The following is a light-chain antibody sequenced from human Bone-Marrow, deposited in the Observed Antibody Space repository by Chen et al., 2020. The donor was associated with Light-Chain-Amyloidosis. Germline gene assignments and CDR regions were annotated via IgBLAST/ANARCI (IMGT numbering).Light chain of an antibody. J-gene: IGLJ3*02. Sequence: SYVLTQPSSVSVAPGQTATLACGGNNIGSTRVHWYQQTRGQPPLLVVYDDRDRPSGTPERLSGSNSGTTATLTISGVEAGDGADYYCQVWDSSSDHPVFGGGTKLTVL. CDR2: DDR. V-gene: IGLV3-21*02. CDR3: QVWDSSSDHPV. CDR1: NIGSTR.